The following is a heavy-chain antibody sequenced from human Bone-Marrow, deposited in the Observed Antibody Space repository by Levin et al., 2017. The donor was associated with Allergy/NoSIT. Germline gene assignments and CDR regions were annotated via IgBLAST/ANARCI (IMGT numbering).Heavy chain of an antibody. CDR2: SDPGDGET. V-gene: IGHV1-24*01. CDR1: GYTLSDLS. D-gene: IGHD5-12*01. CDR3: ASDMNSGKYGFDY. Sequence: KAGGSLRLSCKVSGYTLSDLSMHWVRQSPGKGLEWMGRSDPGDGETIFAQEFQGRVTMTEDTSTDTAYMELSSLRSEDTAIYYCASDMNSGKYGFDYWGQGTLVSVSS. J-gene: IGHJ4*02.